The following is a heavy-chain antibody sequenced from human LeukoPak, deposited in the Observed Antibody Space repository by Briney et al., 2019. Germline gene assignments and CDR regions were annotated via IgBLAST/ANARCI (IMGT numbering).Heavy chain of an antibody. J-gene: IGHJ2*01. CDR3: ARAARQGFTMIVVPFFYFDL. D-gene: IGHD3-22*01. Sequence: PSETLSLTCTVSGGSISSGASDWGWIRQHPKRGLEWVGNINHSGSTYYNPSLGSRVTMSVETSKNQFSLKLSSVTAADSAVYYCARAARQGFTMIVVPFFYFDLWGRGTLVTVSS. CDR1: GGSISSGASD. V-gene: IGHV4-31*03. CDR2: INHSGST.